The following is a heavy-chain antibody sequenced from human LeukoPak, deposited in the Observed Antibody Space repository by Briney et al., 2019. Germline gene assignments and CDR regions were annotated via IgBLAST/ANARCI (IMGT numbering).Heavy chain of an antibody. CDR3: ARHLGYSSSWYHY. J-gene: IGHJ4*02. Sequence: PSETLSLTCAVSGYSISSGYYWGWIRQPPGKGLEWIGSIYHSGSTYYNPSLKSRVTISVGTSKNQFSLKLSSGTAADTAVYYCARHLGYSSSWYHYWGQGTLVTVSS. D-gene: IGHD6-13*01. CDR1: GYSISSGYY. CDR2: IYHSGST. V-gene: IGHV4-38-2*01.